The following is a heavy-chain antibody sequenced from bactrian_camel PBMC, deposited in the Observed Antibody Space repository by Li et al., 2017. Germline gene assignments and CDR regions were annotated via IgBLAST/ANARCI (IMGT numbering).Heavy chain of an antibody. J-gene: IGHJ4*01. CDR2: IGIDGTT. V-gene: IGHV3S53*01. D-gene: IGHD2*01. Sequence: HVQLVESGGGSVQVGGSLRLSCVASGDTISRYCMGWFRQSPQTSWLERERVARIGIDGTTTYADSVKGRFTISRDNAKKSLSLQMTSLKPEDSAIYYCAADVSGSCGTDYDVPGWYWGQGTQVTVS. CDR1: GDTISRYC. CDR3: AADVSGSCGTDYDVPGWY.